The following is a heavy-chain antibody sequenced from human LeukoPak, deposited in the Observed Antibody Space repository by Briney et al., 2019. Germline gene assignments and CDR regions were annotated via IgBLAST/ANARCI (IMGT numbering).Heavy chain of an antibody. J-gene: IGHJ4*02. CDR2: IYYSGNT. CDR1: GGSISSSSYY. V-gene: IGHV4-39*01. Sequence: PSETLSLTCSVSGGSISSSSYYWGWIRQPPGKGLEWIGNIYYSGNTYYNPSLKSRVTISVDTSKNQFSLKLSSVTAAYTAVFYCARRGKPDWGFDYWGQGTLVTVSS. D-gene: IGHD3-9*01. CDR3: ARRGKPDWGFDY.